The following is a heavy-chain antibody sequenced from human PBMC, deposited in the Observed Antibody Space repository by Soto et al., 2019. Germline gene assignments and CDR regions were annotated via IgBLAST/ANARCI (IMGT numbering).Heavy chain of an antibody. J-gene: IGHJ6*02. CDR1: GFTFSSYS. Sequence: EVQLVESGGGLVKPGGSLRLSCAASGFTFSSYSMNWVRQAPGKGLEWVSSISSSSSYIYYADSVKGRFTISRDNAKNSLYLQMNSLRAEDTAVYYCARDRLELRRGYYYYGMDVWGQGTTVTVSS. V-gene: IGHV3-21*01. CDR3: ARDRLELRRGYYYYGMDV. D-gene: IGHD1-7*01. CDR2: ISSSSSYI.